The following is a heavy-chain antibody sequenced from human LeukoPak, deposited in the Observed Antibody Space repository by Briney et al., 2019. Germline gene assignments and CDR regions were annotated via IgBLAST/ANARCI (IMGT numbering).Heavy chain of an antibody. CDR3: AREGTYYDSSGYYVS. CDR1: GFTFSSFA. V-gene: IGHV3-23*01. J-gene: IGHJ5*02. D-gene: IGHD3-22*01. CDR2: ISGSGGTT. Sequence: GGSLRLSCATSGFTFSSFAMTWVRQAPGKGLEWVSVISGSGGTTYYADSVKGRFTLSRDNSNSTLFLEMSSLRVEDTAVYYCAREGTYYDSSGYYVSWGQGTLVTVSS.